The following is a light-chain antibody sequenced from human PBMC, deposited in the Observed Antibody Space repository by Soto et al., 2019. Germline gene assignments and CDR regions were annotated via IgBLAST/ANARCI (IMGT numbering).Light chain of an antibody. Sequence: QSALTQPASVSGSPGQSITISCTGTSSDIGAYNYVSWYQQHPGKTPKLMIYGVTNRPSGVSNRFSGSKSGSTASLTISGLQAEDDGDYYCSSYTTSSTLEFGGGTKVTVL. CDR1: SSDIGAYNY. CDR2: GVT. V-gene: IGLV2-14*01. J-gene: IGLJ2*01. CDR3: SSYTTSSTLE.